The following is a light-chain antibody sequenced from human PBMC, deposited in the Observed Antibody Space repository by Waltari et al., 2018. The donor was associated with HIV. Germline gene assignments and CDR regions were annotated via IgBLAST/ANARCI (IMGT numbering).Light chain of an antibody. CDR2: KSS. J-gene: IGKJ1*01. V-gene: IGKV1-5*03. CDR3: QQYNSDSRT. CDR1: QGIGPY. Sequence: DIQMTQSPSSLSASVGDSVTITCRASQGIGPYLAWYQQKPGKAPKLLIYKSSNLESGVPSRFSGSGSDTEFSLTISSLQPDDFATYYCQQYNSDSRTFGRGTKVEIK.